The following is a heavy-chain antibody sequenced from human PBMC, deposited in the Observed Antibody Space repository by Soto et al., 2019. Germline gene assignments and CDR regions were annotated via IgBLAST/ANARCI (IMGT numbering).Heavy chain of an antibody. Sequence: EVQLLESGGGLVQPGGSLRLSCAASGFTFGSFAMTWVRQAPGRGLEWDSATTGSGGSTYYADSVKGRFTISRDNSKNTLFLDMYSLRAEDTAVYYCARDFGGRKPFEYWGQGTLVTVSS. V-gene: IGHV3-23*01. CDR1: GFTFGSFA. J-gene: IGHJ4*02. CDR2: TTGSGGST. D-gene: IGHD1-26*01. CDR3: ARDFGGRKPFEY.